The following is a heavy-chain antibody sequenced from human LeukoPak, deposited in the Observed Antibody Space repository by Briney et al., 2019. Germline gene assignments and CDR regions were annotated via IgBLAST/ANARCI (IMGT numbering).Heavy chain of an antibody. CDR2: INHSGST. CDR3: VLDRTTRLSI. Sequence: PSETLSLTCAVYGGSFSGYYWSWIRQPPGKGLEWIGEINHSGSTNYNPSLKSRVTISVDTSKNQFSLKLSSVTAADTAVYYCVLDRTTRLSIWGQGTMVTVSS. J-gene: IGHJ3*02. V-gene: IGHV4-34*01. D-gene: IGHD1-7*01. CDR1: GGSFSGYY.